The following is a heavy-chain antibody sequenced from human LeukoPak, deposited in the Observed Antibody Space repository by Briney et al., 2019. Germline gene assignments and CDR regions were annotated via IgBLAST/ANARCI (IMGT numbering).Heavy chain of an antibody. V-gene: IGHV4-61*02. D-gene: IGHD3-3*01. CDR2: IYTSGST. Sequence: SETLSLTCTVSGGSISSGSYYWSWIRQPAGKGLEWIGRIYTSGSTNYNPSLKSRVTISVDTSKNQFSLKLSSVTAADTAVYYCARSRGQERDFWSGYLYYFDYWGQGTLVTVSS. J-gene: IGHJ4*02. CDR3: ARSRGQERDFWSGYLYYFDY. CDR1: GGSISSGSYY.